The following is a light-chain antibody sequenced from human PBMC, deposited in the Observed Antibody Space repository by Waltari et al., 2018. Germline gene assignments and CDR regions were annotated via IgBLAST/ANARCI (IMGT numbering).Light chain of an antibody. CDR2: DAS. CDR3: QQRRNWPRQYT. Sequence: DIVLTHSPATLSLSPGESTTLSCRASQSVSTYLAGYQQNPGQAPRLLIYDASNRAIGIPARFSGSGSGTDFTLTISSLAPEDSAIYYCQQRRNWPRQYTFGQGTKLEI. V-gene: IGKV3-11*01. J-gene: IGKJ2*01. CDR1: QSVSTY.